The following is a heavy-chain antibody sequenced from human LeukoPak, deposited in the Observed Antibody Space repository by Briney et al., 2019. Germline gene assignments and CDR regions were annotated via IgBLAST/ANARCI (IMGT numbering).Heavy chain of an antibody. CDR3: ARVGVGATTFDY. CDR2: INHSGST. CDR1: GGSFSGYY. J-gene: IGHJ4*02. Sequence: SETLSLTCAVYGGSFSGYYWSWIRQPPGKGVEWMGEINHSGSTNYNPSLKSLVTISVDTSKNQFSLKLSSVTAADTAEYYCARVGVGATTFDYWGQGTLVTVSS. V-gene: IGHV4-34*01. D-gene: IGHD1-26*01.